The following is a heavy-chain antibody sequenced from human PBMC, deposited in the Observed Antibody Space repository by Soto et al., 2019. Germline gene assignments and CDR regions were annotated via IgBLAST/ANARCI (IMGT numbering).Heavy chain of an antibody. D-gene: IGHD6-19*01. CDR2: IYYSGST. J-gene: IGHJ6*02. V-gene: IGHV4-59*01. CDR3: ARDRSSGWYSAGNYYYYGMDV. CDR1: GGSISSYY. Sequence: SETLSHTCTVSGGSISSYYWIWIRQPPGKGLEWIGYIYYSGSTNYNPSLKSRVTIPVDTSKNQFSLKLSSVTAADTAVYYCARDRSSGWYSAGNYYYYGMDVWGQGTTVTVSS.